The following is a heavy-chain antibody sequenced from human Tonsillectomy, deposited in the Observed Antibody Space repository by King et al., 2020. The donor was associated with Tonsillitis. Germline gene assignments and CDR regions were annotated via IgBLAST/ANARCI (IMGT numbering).Heavy chain of an antibody. CDR3: AGPWYYYDSSGYYFRYFDL. J-gene: IGHJ2*01. CDR1: GGSISSSSYY. V-gene: IGHV4-39*07. D-gene: IGHD3-22*01. Sequence: QLQESGPGLVKPSETLSLTCTVSGGSISSSSYYWGWIRQPPGKGLEWIGSIYYSGSTYYNPSLKSRVTISVDTSKNQFSLKLSSVTAADTAVYYCAGPWYYYDSSGYYFRYFDLWGRGTLVTVSS. CDR2: IYYSGST.